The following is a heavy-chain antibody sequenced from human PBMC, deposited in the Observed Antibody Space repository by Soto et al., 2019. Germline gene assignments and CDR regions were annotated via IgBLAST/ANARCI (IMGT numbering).Heavy chain of an antibody. CDR2: TSPYNGNT. D-gene: IGHD6-13*01. J-gene: IGHJ4*02. V-gene: IGHV1-18*01. CDR3: ARDPVATAAG. CDR1: GYTFNSYG. Sequence: VNFSCKDSGYTFNSYGISWVRQAPGQGLERMAWTSPYNGNTNYAQKHQGRVTMPTDTSTSTAYMELRSLRSDDTAVYYCARDPVATAAGWGQGTLVTVSS.